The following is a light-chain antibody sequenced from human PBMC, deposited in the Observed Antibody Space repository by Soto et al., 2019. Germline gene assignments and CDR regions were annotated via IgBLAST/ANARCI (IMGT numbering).Light chain of an antibody. CDR2: GVS. CDR3: QPYGGSLT. J-gene: IGKJ4*01. Sequence: EIVLTQSPGTLSLSPGERATLSCRASESVSSGYLAWYQQKPGQAPRLLIYGVSSRAAGIPDRFSGSGSGTDFTLTISRREPEGFAVYHCQPYGGSLTFGGGTMVEI. V-gene: IGKV3-20*01. CDR1: ESVSSGY.